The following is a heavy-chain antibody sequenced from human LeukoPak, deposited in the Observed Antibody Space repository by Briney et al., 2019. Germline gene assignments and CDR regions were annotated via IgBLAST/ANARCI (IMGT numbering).Heavy chain of an antibody. CDR2: ISYTGSNK. D-gene: IGHD3-10*01. J-gene: IGHJ4*02. V-gene: IGHV3-30-3*01. CDR1: GFTFSIYA. CDR3: ARAQYGSACFDY. Sequence: PGGSLRLSCAASGFTFSIYAMDWVRQAPGKGLEWVAVISYTGSNKYADSVKGRFTISRDNSKNTMYLQMNSLRAEDTAVYYCARAQYGSACFDYWGQGTLVTVS.